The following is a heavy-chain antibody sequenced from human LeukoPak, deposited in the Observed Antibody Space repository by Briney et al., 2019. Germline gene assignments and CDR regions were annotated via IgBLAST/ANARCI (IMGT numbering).Heavy chain of an antibody. CDR1: EFTCSNYW. CDR3: ATKGRNYDFWSGPSNFDY. CDR2: IKQDGTET. V-gene: IGHV3-7*01. J-gene: IGHJ4*02. D-gene: IGHD3-3*01. Sequence: GGSLRLSCAASEFTCSNYWMSWVRQAPGKGLEWVASIKQDGTETYNVDPVKGRFTISRDNAKNSVYLQMNSLRVEDTAVYYCATKGRNYDFWSGPSNFDYWGQGTLVTVSS.